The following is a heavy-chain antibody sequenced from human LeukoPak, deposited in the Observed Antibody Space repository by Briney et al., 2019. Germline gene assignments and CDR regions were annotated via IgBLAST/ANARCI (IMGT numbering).Heavy chain of an antibody. D-gene: IGHD3-3*01. CDR2: ISSSSSYI. Sequence: GGSLRLSCVASGFTFSSYSMNWVRQAPGKGLEWVSSISSSSSYIYYADSVKGRFTISRDNAKNSLYLQMNSLRAEDTAVYYCARGTPPPYYDFWSGYSPDAFDIWGQGTMVTVSS. V-gene: IGHV3-21*01. CDR3: ARGTPPPYYDFWSGYSPDAFDI. J-gene: IGHJ3*02. CDR1: GFTFSSYS.